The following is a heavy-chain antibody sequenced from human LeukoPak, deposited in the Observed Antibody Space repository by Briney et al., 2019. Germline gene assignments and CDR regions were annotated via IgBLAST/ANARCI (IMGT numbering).Heavy chain of an antibody. D-gene: IGHD6-19*01. CDR2: INHSGST. CDR1: GGSFSGYY. V-gene: IGHV4-34*01. J-gene: IGHJ6*03. CDR3: ARAAAGTPIYYYYYMDV. Sequence: SETLSLTCAVYGGSFSGYYWSWIRQPPGKGLEWIGEINHSGSTNYNPSLKSRVTISVDTSKNQFSLKLSSVTAADTAVYYCARAAAGTPIYYYYYMDVWGKGTTVTVSS.